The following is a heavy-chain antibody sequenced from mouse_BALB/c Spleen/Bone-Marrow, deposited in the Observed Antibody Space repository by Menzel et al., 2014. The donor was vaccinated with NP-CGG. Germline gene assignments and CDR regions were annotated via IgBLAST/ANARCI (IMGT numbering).Heavy chain of an antibody. J-gene: IGHJ2*01. Sequence: VQLQQSGGGLVQPAGSLRLSRATSGFTFTDYYMSWVRQPPGKALEWLGFIRNKANGYTTEYSTSVKGRFTISRDNSQSILYLQMYTLRAEDSATYYCARGVVATDYWGQGTTLTVSS. CDR3: ARGVVATDY. D-gene: IGHD1-1*01. CDR1: GFTFTDYY. CDR2: IRNKANGYTT. V-gene: IGHV7-3*02.